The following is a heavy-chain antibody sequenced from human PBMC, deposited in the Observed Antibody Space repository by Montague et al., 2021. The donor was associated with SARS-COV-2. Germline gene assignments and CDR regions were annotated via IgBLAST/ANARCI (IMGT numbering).Heavy chain of an antibody. V-gene: IGHV4-39*07. J-gene: IGHJ6*02. D-gene: IGHD6-13*01. CDR2: IYYSGXT. Sequence: SETLSLTCTVSGGSISSSSYYWGWIRQPPGKGLEWIGSIYYSGXTXYXXXXKXRVTISVDTSKNQFSLKLSSVTAADTAVYYCARVGRQQIVRLFGMDVWGRGTPVTVSS. CDR3: ARVGRQQIVRLFGMDV. CDR1: GGSISSSSYY.